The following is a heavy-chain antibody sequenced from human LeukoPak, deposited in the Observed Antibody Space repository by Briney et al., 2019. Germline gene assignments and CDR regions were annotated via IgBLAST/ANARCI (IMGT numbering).Heavy chain of an antibody. J-gene: IGHJ4*02. CDR1: GFTLSSYN. D-gene: IGHD5-12*01. V-gene: IGHV3-48*02. Sequence: PGGPLRLSCAASGFTLSSYNMNWVRQAPGKGLEWVSYISSSSTTIYYADSVKGRFAISRDNAKNSLYLQMNSLRDEDTAVYYCARSRGSDYWGQGTLVTVSS. CDR3: ARSRGSDY. CDR2: ISSSSTTI.